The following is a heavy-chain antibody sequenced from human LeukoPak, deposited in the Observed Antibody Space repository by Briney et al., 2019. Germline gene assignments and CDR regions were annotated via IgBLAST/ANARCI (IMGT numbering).Heavy chain of an antibody. D-gene: IGHD5-12*01. CDR1: GFTVSSNY. CDR2: IYSGGST. J-gene: IGHJ5*02. Sequence: ARSLRLSCAASGFTVSSNYMSWVRQAPGKGLEWVSTIYSGGSTYYADSVKGRFTVSRDNSRNTLYLQMNTLRAEDTAVYYCARGRSGYDSRYFDPWGQGTLVTVSS. V-gene: IGHV3-53*01. CDR3: ARGRSGYDSRYFDP.